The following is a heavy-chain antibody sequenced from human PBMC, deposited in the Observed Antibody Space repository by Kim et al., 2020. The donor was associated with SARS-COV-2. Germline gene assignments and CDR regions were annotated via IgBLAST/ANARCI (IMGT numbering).Heavy chain of an antibody. J-gene: IGHJ4*02. V-gene: IGHV3-11*01. Sequence: ADSVRGRFSIARDNGKNSLYLQMNSLRAEDTAVYYCARVLAGSSSWYYFDHWGLGTLVTVSS. D-gene: IGHD6-13*01. CDR3: ARVLAGSSSWYYFDH.